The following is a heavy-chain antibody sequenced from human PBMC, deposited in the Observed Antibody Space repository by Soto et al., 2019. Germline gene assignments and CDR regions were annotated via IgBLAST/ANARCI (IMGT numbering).Heavy chain of an antibody. CDR2: MGGANGDT. D-gene: IGHD2-15*01. CDR1: GFIFSDYA. CDR3: AKDGVDHNSVWDPFDI. Sequence: GGSLRLSCAASGFIFSDYAMSWVRQAPGKGLEWVAGMGGANGDTYYAESVRGRFAIFRDNSKSTVFLQLNSLRAEDTAVYFCAKDGVDHNSVWDPFDIWGQGTLVTVSS. V-gene: IGHV3-23*01. J-gene: IGHJ3*02.